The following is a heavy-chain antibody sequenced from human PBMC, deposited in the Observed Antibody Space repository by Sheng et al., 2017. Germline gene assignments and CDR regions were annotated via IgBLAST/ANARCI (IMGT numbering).Heavy chain of an antibody. V-gene: IGHV3-30*03. J-gene: IGHJ4*02. CDR1: GFIFSNYG. CDR2: LAHDGSNK. D-gene: IGHD5-18*01. Sequence: QVQLVESGGGAVQPGRSLRLSCAASGFIFSNYGMNWVRQAPGKGLEWLAVLAHDGSNKYYADSVKGRFTISRDNARNSLSLRMNSLRAEDTAVYYCARDGLLHSYGQGYFDYWGQGALVTVSS. CDR3: ARDGLLHSYGQGYFDY.